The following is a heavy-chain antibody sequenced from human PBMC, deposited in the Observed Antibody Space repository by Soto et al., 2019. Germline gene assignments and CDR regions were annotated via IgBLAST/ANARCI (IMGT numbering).Heavy chain of an antibody. D-gene: IGHD2-2*02. CDR3: ARLRTLGYCSRSPCYTEGFDY. CDR1: GYSFTSYW. CDR2: IYPGDSDT. J-gene: IGHJ4*02. Sequence: PGESLKISCKGSGYSFTSYWIGWVRQMPGKGLEWMGIIYPGDSDTRYSPSFQGQVTISADKSISTAYLQWSSLKASDTAMCYCARLRTLGYCSRSPCYTEGFDYWGQGTLVTVSS. V-gene: IGHV5-51*01.